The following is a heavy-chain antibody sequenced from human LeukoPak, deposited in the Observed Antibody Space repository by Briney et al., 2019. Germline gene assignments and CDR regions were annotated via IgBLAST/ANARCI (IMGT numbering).Heavy chain of an antibody. CDR1: GFTFDDYA. Sequence: PGRSLRLSCAASGFTFDDYAMHWVRQAPGKGLEWVSGISWNSGSIGYADSVKGRFTISRDNSKNTLYLQMNSLRAEDTAVYYCAKLGQVPDYWGQGTLVTVSS. CDR2: ISWNSGSI. V-gene: IGHV3-9*01. J-gene: IGHJ4*02. D-gene: IGHD3-10*01. CDR3: AKLGQVPDY.